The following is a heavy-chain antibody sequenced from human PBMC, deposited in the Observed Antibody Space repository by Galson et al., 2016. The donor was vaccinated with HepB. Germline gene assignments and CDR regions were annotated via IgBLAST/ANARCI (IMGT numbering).Heavy chain of an antibody. CDR3: TRHGNVRGGSPFDY. Sequence: SLRLSCAASGFTFSGSAMHWVRQASGKGLEWVGRIRSKANSYATAYAASVKGRFTISRDDSKNTAYLQMNSLKTEDTAVYYCTRHGNVRGGSPFDYWGQGTLVTVSS. CDR2: IRSKANSYAT. J-gene: IGHJ4*02. D-gene: IGHD1-26*01. V-gene: IGHV3-73*01. CDR1: GFTFSGSA.